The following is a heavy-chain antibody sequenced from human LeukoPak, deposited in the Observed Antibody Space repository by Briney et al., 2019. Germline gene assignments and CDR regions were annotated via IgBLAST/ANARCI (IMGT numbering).Heavy chain of an antibody. J-gene: IGHJ4*02. CDR2: ISYDGSNK. Sequence: PGRSLRLSCAASGFTFSSYAMHWVRQAPGKGLEWVAVISYDGSNKYYADSVKGRFTISRDNSKNTLYLQMNSLRAEDTALYYCAKDQGSGYYEGYFDYWGQGTLVTVSS. CDR3: AKDQGSGYYEGYFDY. D-gene: IGHD3-22*01. V-gene: IGHV3-30*04. CDR1: GFTFSSYA.